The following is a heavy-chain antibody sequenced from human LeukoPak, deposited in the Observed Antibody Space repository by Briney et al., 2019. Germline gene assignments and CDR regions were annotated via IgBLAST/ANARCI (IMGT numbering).Heavy chain of an antibody. CDR2: IWYDGSNK. D-gene: IGHD4-17*01. J-gene: IGHJ2*01. CDR3: ATYGDSRRRDWYFDL. CDR1: GFIFSSYG. V-gene: IGHV3-33*01. Sequence: PGRSLRLSCAASGFIFSSYGMHWVRQAPGKGLGWVAVIWYDGSNKFYADSVKGRFTISRDNSKNTLYLQMNSLRAEDTAVYYCATYGDSRRRDWYFDLWGRGTLVTVSS.